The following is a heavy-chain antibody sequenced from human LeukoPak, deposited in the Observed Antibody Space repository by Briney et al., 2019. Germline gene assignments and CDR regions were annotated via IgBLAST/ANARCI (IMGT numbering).Heavy chain of an antibody. CDR1: GGSIRSSSYY. CDR3: ARGVAGNRWFDP. V-gene: IGHV4-39*01. Sequence: SETLSLTCTVSGGSIRSSSYYWGWIRQPPGKGLEWIGSIYYSGSTYYNPSLKSRVTISVDTSKNQFSLKLSSVTAADTAVYYCARGVAGNRWFDPWGQGTLVTVSS. J-gene: IGHJ5*02. CDR2: IYYSGST. D-gene: IGHD6-19*01.